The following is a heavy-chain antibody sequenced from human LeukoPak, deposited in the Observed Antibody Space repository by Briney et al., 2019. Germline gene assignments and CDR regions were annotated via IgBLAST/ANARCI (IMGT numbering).Heavy chain of an antibody. J-gene: IGHJ6*03. Sequence: PSETLSLTCTVSGGSISSGGYYWSWIRQHPGKGLEWIGYIYYSGSTYYNPSLKSRVTISVDTSKNQFSLHLSSVTAADTAVYYCARAPYGSATNNYYMDVWGKGTTVTVSS. V-gene: IGHV4-31*03. CDR3: ARAPYGSATNNYYMDV. CDR1: GGSISSGGYY. D-gene: IGHD3-10*01. CDR2: IYYSGST.